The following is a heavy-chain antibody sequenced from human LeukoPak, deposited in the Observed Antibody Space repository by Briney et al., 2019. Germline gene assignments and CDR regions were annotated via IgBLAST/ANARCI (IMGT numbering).Heavy chain of an antibody. V-gene: IGHV2-5*02. CDR1: GISLTTSGVG. D-gene: IGHD3-10*01. J-gene: IGHJ4*02. CDR2: IYWDDDR. Sequence: SGPTLVRPTQTLTLTCTLSGISLTTSGVGVGWIRQLPGKALEWLALIYWDDDRRYSPSLRSRLTITEDTSKNQVVLTMTNMDPVDTATYHCVHRPVYYGSGSYYFDYWGQGTLVTVSS. CDR3: VHRPVYYGSGSYYFDY.